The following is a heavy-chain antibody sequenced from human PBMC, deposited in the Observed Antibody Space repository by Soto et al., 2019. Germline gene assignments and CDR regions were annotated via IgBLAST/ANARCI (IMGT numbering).Heavy chain of an antibody. J-gene: IGHJ3*02. CDR2: SRNKVKKYTT. Sequence: GGSLRLSCAASGFTVSSNYMSWVRQAPGKGLEWVARSRNKVKKYTTEYAASVKGRFTVSRDDSKNSLFLQMNSLKTEDTAVYYCARMSAAVSNAFDIWGRGTLVTVSS. D-gene: IGHD6-13*01. CDR1: GFTVSSNY. V-gene: IGHV3-72*01. CDR3: ARMSAAVSNAFDI.